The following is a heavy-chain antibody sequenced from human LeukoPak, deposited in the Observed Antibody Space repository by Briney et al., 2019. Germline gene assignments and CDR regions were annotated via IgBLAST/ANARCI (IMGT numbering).Heavy chain of an antibody. Sequence: GGSLRLSCAASGFTFSSYGMHWVRQAPGKGLEWVAFIRYDGSNKYYADSVKGRFTISRDNSENTLYLQMNSLRAEDTAVYYCAKDLGYYDSPFDYWGQGTLVTVSS. CDR1: GFTFSSYG. CDR2: IRYDGSNK. D-gene: IGHD3-22*01. V-gene: IGHV3-30*02. CDR3: AKDLGYYDSPFDY. J-gene: IGHJ4*02.